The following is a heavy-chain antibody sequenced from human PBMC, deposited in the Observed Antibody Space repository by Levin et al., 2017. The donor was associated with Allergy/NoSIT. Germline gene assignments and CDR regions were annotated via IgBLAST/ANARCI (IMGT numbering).Heavy chain of an antibody. CDR3: GRKMSPTSGYYPIDV. CDR1: GYTFANYD. D-gene: IGHD5-24*01. V-gene: IGHV1-8*01. CDR2: MNPTSGNT. J-gene: IGHJ6*02. Sequence: ASVKVSCRASGYTFANYDVHWVRQATGQGLEWMGWMNPTSGNTGYVQKFQGRVTMTRDTSMSTAYMELRSLTSEDTAVFYCGRKMSPTSGYYPIDVWGQGTTVTVSS.